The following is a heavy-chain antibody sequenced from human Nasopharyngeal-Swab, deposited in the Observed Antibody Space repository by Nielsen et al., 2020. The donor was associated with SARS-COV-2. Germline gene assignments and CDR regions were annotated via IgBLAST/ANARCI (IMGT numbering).Heavy chain of an antibody. CDR3: ARLGGSSWYFDY. CDR1: GLTFSHNP. Sequence: ESPELSCADSGLTFSHNPVNWVRQAPGKGLEGVANKKQDGSEKYYVDSVKGRFTISRDNGKNSLYLQMNSLRAEDTAVYYCARLGGSSWYFDYWGQGTLVTVSS. V-gene: IGHV3-7*04. CDR2: KKQDGSEK. D-gene: IGHD6-13*01. J-gene: IGHJ4*02.